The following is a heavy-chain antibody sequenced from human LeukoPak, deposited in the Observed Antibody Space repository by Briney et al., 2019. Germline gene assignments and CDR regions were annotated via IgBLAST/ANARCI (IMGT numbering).Heavy chain of an antibody. J-gene: IGHJ4*02. Sequence: SETLSLTCTVSGGSISSSSSYWGWIRQPPGKGLEWIGSIYYSGSTYYNPSLKSRVTISVDTSKNQFSLKLSSVTAADTAVYYCARGGDYGEGGFDYWGQGTLVTVSS. V-gene: IGHV4-39*01. CDR1: GGSISSSSSY. CDR3: ARGGDYGEGGFDY. D-gene: IGHD4-17*01. CDR2: IYYSGST.